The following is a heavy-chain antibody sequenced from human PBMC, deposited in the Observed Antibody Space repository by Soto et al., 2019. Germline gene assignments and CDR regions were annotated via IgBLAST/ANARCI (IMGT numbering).Heavy chain of an antibody. Sequence: GXSRRLSGAASGFNFTSTAMSWVRQPPGKGLEWVSAISGAGDSPFYADSVKGRFTISRDNSKNMLYLYINSLRAEDTAMYYCAKGGDYGLGFDSWGQGTPVTVSS. CDR1: GFNFTSTA. CDR3: AKGGDYGLGFDS. J-gene: IGHJ4*02. V-gene: IGHV3-23*01. D-gene: IGHD4-17*01. CDR2: ISGAGDSP.